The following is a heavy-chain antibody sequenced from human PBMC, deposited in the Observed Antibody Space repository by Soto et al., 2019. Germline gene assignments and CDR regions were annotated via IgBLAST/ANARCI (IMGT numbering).Heavy chain of an antibody. J-gene: IGHJ4*02. CDR3: ASFPGIAVGTDY. CDR2: INSDGSRT. D-gene: IGHD6-19*01. Sequence: GGSLRLSCAASGFTFSSYWMHWVRQAPGRGLVWVSRINSDGSRTSYADSVKGRFTISRDNAKNTLYLQMNSLRAEDTAVYYCASFPGIAVGTDYWGQGTLVTVSS. CDR1: GFTFSSYW. V-gene: IGHV3-74*01.